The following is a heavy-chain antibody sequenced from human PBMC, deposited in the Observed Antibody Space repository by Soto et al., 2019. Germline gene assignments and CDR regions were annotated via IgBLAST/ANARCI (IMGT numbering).Heavy chain of an antibody. Sequence: QVQLQESGPGLVKPSQTLSLTCTVSGGSISSGVYYWSWIRQHPGKGLEWIGYIFYSGSTYYNPSVXXRXAISVDTSKNQFSLKLSSVTAADTAVYYCAIYDSSGSRGFQHWGQGTLITVSS. J-gene: IGHJ1*01. V-gene: IGHV4-31*03. D-gene: IGHD3-22*01. CDR2: IFYSGST. CDR3: AIYDSSGSRGFQH. CDR1: GGSISSGVYY.